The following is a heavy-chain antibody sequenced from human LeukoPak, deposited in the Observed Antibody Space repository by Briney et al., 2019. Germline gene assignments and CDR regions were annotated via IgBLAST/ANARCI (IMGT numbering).Heavy chain of an antibody. CDR2: INTGIGTT. V-gene: IGHV1-3*04. CDR3: ARDKAVTTELTQYFHH. D-gene: IGHD4-11*01. Sequence: ASVKVSCKASGYTFTSYTMHWVRQAPGQRLEWLGWINTGIGTTEYSQKFQGRVTMTTDTSTSTAYMELRSLTSDDTAVYYCARDKAVTTELTQYFHHWGQGTLVTVSS. CDR1: GYTFTSYT. J-gene: IGHJ1*01.